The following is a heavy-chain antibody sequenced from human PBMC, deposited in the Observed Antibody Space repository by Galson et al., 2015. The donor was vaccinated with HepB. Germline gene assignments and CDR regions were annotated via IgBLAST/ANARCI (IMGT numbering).Heavy chain of an antibody. CDR2: ILYDGHNN. J-gene: IGHJ4*02. Sequence: SLRLSCAASGFTFSSYAMHWVRQAPGKGLEWLAVILYDGHNNYYADSARGRFSISRDNSKNTLYLLMNSRRLEDTAVYYCARRAGASGGFAFDYWGQGTLVIVSS. CDR3: ARRAGASGGFAFDY. V-gene: IGHV3-30*04. D-gene: IGHD3-10*01. CDR1: GFTFSSYA.